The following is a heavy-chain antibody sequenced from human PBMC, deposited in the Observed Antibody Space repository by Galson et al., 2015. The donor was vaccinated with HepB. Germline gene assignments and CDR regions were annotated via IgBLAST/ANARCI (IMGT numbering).Heavy chain of an antibody. J-gene: IGHJ3*01. V-gene: IGHV3-21*01. CDR3: ARPYSNGLFRGSFDL. D-gene: IGHD6-19*01. CDR2: ISRSGTYM. CDR1: GFTFKNYI. Sequence: SLRLSCAASGFTFKNYIINWVRQAPGMGLEWVSSISRSGTYMYYADSVKGRVSTSRDNAKNSVYLHMNGLSADDTALYYSARPYSNGLFRGSFDLWGQGTMVTVSP.